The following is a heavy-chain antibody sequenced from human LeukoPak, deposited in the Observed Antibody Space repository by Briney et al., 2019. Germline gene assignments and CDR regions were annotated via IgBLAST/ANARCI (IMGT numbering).Heavy chain of an antibody. V-gene: IGHV3-33*06. CDR1: GFTLRNYG. J-gene: IGHJ3*02. Sequence: GGSLRLSCVAPGFTLRNYGMHWVRQAPGKGLEWVAVLWKDGSNNFYADSVKGRFRFSRDNSKDMLYLQMNSLRAEDTAVYYCAKEYEIFVGAFDIWGQGTMVTVSS. CDR3: AKEYEIFVGAFDI. D-gene: IGHD3-9*01. CDR2: LWKDGSNN.